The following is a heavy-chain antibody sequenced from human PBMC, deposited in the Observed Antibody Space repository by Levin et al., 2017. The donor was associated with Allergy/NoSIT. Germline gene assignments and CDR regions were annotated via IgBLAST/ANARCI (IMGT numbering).Heavy chain of an antibody. Sequence: GESLKISCAASGFTFSTYAMHWVRQAPGKGLEWVAVISYDGTNKYYADSVKGRFTISRDNSKNTLYLQMNSLRAGDTAVYYCARDRVQWGMLTFGGAWLWGQGTLVTVSS. CDR3: ARDRVQWGMLTFGGAWL. V-gene: IGHV3-30*04. J-gene: IGHJ4*02. CDR1: GFTFSTYA. CDR2: ISYDGTNK. D-gene: IGHD3-16*01.